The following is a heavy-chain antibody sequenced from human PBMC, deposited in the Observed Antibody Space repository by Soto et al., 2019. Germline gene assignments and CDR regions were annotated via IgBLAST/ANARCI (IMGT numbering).Heavy chain of an antibody. V-gene: IGHV1-69*18. CDR1: GGNFNTYP. J-gene: IGHJ3*02. CDR2: SIPIFGTP. CDR3: ARDSRLWGSTGWKRENLFDI. Sequence: QVQLEQSGAEVKRPGSSVKVSCKTSGGNFNTYPISWVRQAPGQRLEWMGKSIPIFGTPDYAQKFQGRVTINADEATTTVYMELRSLKSDDSAVYYCARDSRLWGSTGWKRENLFDIWGQGTMVTVSS. D-gene: IGHD3-16*01.